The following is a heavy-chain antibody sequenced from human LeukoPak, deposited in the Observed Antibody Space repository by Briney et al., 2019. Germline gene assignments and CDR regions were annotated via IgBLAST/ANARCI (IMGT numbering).Heavy chain of an antibody. Sequence: ASVKVSCKASGYTFTAYYIHWVRQAPGQGLEWMGWINPNSGGTKYAQKFQGRVTMTRDTSISTAYMEVSRLKASDTAMYYCARVHMVRGEGEPPDYWGQGTLVTVSS. V-gene: IGHV1-2*02. CDR3: ARVHMVRGEGEPPDY. D-gene: IGHD3-10*01. J-gene: IGHJ4*02. CDR2: INPNSGGT. CDR1: GYTFTAYY.